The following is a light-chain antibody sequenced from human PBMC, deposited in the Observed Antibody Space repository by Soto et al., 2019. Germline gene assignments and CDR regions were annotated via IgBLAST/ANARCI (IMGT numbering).Light chain of an antibody. Sequence: IELTQSPSSLSSSVGARFTITWLAIQGISSALAWYQQKPGKAPKLLIYAESTLQSGVPSRFSGSGSGTEFTLTISSMQPEDVATYYCQNYNSAHLTFGGGNKVDIK. V-gene: IGKV1-27*01. CDR2: AES. J-gene: IGKJ4*01. CDR3: QNYNSAHLT. CDR1: QGISSA.